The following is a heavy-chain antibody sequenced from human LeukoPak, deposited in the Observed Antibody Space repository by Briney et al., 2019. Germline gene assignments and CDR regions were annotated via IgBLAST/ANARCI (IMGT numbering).Heavy chain of an antibody. Sequence: PGGSLGLSCAASGFTFSSYWMSWVRQAPGKGQEWVANIKQDGSEKYYVDSVKGRFTISRDNAKNSLYLQMNSLRAEDTAVYYCASTRSSSWYFDYWGQGTLVTVSS. D-gene: IGHD6-13*01. J-gene: IGHJ4*02. CDR2: IKQDGSEK. CDR1: GFTFSSYW. CDR3: ASTRSSSWYFDY. V-gene: IGHV3-7*01.